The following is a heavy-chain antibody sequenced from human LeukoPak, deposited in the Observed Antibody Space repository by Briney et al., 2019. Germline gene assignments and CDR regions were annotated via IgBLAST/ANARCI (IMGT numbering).Heavy chain of an antibody. V-gene: IGHV3-48*03. CDR2: ISTSDTTM. D-gene: IGHD5-12*01. Sequence: GGSLRLSCAASGFIFSSYEMNWVRPAPGKGLEWVSYISTSDTTMYYADSVKGRFTISRDNAKNSLYLQMDSLRVEDTGIYYCGRDLGTHGGYVDPWGQGTLVTVSS. CDR1: GFIFSSYE. CDR3: GRDLGTHGGYVDP. J-gene: IGHJ5*02.